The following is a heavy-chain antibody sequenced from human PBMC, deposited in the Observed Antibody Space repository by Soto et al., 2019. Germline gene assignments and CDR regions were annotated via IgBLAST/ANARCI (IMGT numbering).Heavy chain of an antibody. J-gene: IGHJ4*02. CDR2: ISGSGGST. CDR1: GFTFSSYP. Sequence: EVQLLESGGGLVQPGGSLRLSCAASGFTFSSYPMSWVRQAPGKGLEWVSAISGSGGSTYYAYSVKGRFTISGDNHKNPLYLQMNSLRAEDPAVYYCTKELTLQSLAHFDYWSQGTLVTVSS. CDR3: TKELTLQSLAHFDY. V-gene: IGHV3-23*01. D-gene: IGHD4-4*01.